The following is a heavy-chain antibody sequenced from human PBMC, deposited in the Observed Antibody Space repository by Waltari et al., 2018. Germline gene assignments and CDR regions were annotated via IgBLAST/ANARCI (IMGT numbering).Heavy chain of an antibody. Sequence: VQLVQSGAEVTKPGEPLKISCKGSGSSFTSYWIGWVRQMPGKGLEWMGIIYPGDSDTRYSPSFQGQVTISADKSISTAYLQWSSLKASDTAMYYCARHPPNGGNFDESDYWGQGTLVTVSS. J-gene: IGHJ4*02. CDR2: IYPGDSDT. D-gene: IGHD2-21*02. V-gene: IGHV5-51*01. CDR1: GSSFTSYW. CDR3: ARHPPNGGNFDESDY.